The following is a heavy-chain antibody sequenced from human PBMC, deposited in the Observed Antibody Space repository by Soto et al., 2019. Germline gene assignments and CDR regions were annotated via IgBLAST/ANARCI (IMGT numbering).Heavy chain of an antibody. D-gene: IGHD2-21*02. CDR3: AREDDGGDSLDV. CDR2: IHHSGSI. J-gene: IGHJ6*02. CDR1: GGPISSDYYH. V-gene: IGHV4-30-4*08. Sequence: PSETLSLTCTVSGGPISSDYYHWTWIRQSPGKGLEWIGYIHHSGSILYNPSLKSRLTISVDTSKNQFSLHLTSVTAADTAVYFCAREDDGGDSLDVWGQGTTVTVSS.